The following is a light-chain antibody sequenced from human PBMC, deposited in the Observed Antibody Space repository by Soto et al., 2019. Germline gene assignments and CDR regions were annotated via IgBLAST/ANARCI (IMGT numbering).Light chain of an antibody. J-gene: IGKJ3*01. CDR3: QQYYNSPFT. CDR1: QSVLYSSTNKTS. V-gene: IGKV4-1*01. Sequence: DIVMTQSPDSLAVSLGERATINCKSSQSVLYSSTNKTSLAWYQQKAGQPPKLLIYWASTREPGVPDRFSGSGSGTAFTLTISSLQAEDVAVSYCQQYYNSPFTFGPGIKVNIK. CDR2: WAS.